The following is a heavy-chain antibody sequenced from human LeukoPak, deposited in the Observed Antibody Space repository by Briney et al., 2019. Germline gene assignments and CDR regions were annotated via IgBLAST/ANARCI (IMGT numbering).Heavy chain of an antibody. J-gene: IGHJ6*02. CDR2: ISSSSSYI. V-gene: IGHV3-21*01. CDR1: GFTFNYYS. CDR3: ARDTSVTIFGVVIMDSYYYYGMDV. Sequence: GGSLRLSCAVSGFTFNYYSMSWVRQAPGKGLEWVSSISSSSSYIYYADSVKGRFTISRDNAKNSLYLQMNSLRAEDTAVYYCARDTSVTIFGVVIMDSYYYYGMDVWGQGTTVTVSS. D-gene: IGHD3-3*01.